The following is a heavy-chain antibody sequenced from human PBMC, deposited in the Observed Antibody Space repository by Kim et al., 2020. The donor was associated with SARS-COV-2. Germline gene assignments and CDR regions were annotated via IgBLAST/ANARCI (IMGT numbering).Heavy chain of an antibody. CDR2: IYYSGST. CDR3: ARHIKRGKTVGDY. D-gene: IGHD1-20*01. J-gene: IGHJ4*02. CDR1: GGSISSSSYY. Sequence: SETLSLTCTVSGGSISSSSYYWGWIRQPPGKGLEWIGSIYYSGSTYYNPSLKSRVTISVDTSKNQFSLKLSSVTAADTAVYYCARHIKRGKTVGDYWGQGTLVTVSS. V-gene: IGHV4-39*01.